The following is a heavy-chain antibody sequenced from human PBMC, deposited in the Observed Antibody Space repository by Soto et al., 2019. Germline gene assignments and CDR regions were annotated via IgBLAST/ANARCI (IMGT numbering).Heavy chain of an antibody. CDR3: ARAHNDSSGYCDY. CDR1: GGSFSGYY. D-gene: IGHD3-22*01. J-gene: IGHJ4*02. V-gene: IGHV4-34*01. Sequence: PSETLSLTCAVYGGSFSGYYWSWIRQPPGKGLEWIGEINHSGSTNYNPSLKSRVTISVDTSKNQFSLKLSSVTAADTAVYYCARAHNDSSGYCDYWGQGTLVTVSS. CDR2: INHSGST.